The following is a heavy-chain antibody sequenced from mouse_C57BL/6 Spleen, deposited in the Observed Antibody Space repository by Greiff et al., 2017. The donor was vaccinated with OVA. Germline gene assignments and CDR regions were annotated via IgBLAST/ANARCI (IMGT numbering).Heavy chain of an antibody. Sequence: EVKLQESGGGLVQPGGSMKLSCAASGFTFSDAWMDWVRQSPEKGLEWVAEIRNKANNHATYYAESVKGRFTISRDDSKSSVYLQMNSLRAEDTGIYYCTRGTRLLREEYYAMDYWGQGTSVTVSS. D-gene: IGHD2-3*01. V-gene: IGHV6-6*01. CDR1: GFTFSDAW. CDR2: IRNKANNHAT. CDR3: TRGTRLLREEYYAMDY. J-gene: IGHJ4*01.